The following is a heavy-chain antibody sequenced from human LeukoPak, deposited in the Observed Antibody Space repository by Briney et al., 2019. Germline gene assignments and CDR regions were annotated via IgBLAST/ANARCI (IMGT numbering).Heavy chain of an antibody. D-gene: IGHD3-10*01. Sequence: PSQTLSLTCTVSGGSISSGDYYWSWIRQPPGKGLEWIGYIYYSGSTYYNPSLKSRVTISVDTSKNQFSLKLSSVTAADTAVYYCAXXXGWFGELSLDYWGQGTLVTVSS. CDR1: GGSISSGDYY. J-gene: IGHJ4*02. CDR3: AXXXGWFGELSLDY. CDR2: IYYSGST. V-gene: IGHV4-30-4*08.